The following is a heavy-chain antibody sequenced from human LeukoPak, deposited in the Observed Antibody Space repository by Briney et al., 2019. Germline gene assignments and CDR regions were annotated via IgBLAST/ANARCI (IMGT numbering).Heavy chain of an antibody. CDR1: GYTFTVYY. CDR2: INPNSGGR. Sequence: ASVTVSFRGSGYTFTVYYMHWVGPAPGQGVGWVGWINPNSGGRNYTQKFQGRVTITRDRAISTAYMELSRLRSDDTAVYYCARDPVDTILYYYYYYGMDVWGQGTTVTVSS. V-gene: IGHV1-2*02. D-gene: IGHD5-24*01. CDR3: ARDPVDTILYYYYYYGMDV. J-gene: IGHJ6*02.